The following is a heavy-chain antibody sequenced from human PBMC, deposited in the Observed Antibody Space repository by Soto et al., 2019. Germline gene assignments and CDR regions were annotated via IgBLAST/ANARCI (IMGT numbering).Heavy chain of an antibody. Sequence: QVQLVESGGGVVQPGSSLRLSCAAFGFTFSRYGIHWVRQSPGKGLEWVSFISYDGGKTDYVDSVRGRFTVSRDNSKNIVYLQMRSLRAEDTAVYFCAREVRANLNDFGDYEWFDPWGQGTLVTVSS. J-gene: IGHJ5*02. D-gene: IGHD4-17*01. V-gene: IGHV3-30*03. CDR1: GFTFSRYG. CDR2: ISYDGGKT. CDR3: AREVRANLNDFGDYEWFDP.